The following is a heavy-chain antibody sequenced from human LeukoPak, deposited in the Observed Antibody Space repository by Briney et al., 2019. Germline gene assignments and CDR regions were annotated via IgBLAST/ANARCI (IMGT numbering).Heavy chain of an antibody. CDR3: ATATTDRFLEWLLSSHFDY. CDR1: GYTFTSYG. V-gene: IGHV1-18*01. CDR2: ISAYNGNT. D-gene: IGHD3-3*01. J-gene: IGHJ4*02. Sequence: SVKVSCKASGYTFTSYGISWVRLAPGQGLEWLGLISAYNGNTNYAQKLQGRVTMTTDTSTSTAYMELRSLRSDDTAVYYCATATTDRFLEWLLSSHFDYWGQGTLVTVSS.